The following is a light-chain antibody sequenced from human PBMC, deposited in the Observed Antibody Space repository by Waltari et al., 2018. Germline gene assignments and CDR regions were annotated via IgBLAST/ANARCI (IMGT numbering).Light chain of an antibody. CDR1: QNIDSF. V-gene: IGKV3-11*01. J-gene: IGKJ3*01. Sequence: EIVLTQSPATLSLSPGERATLSCRASQNIDSFLAWFQQKPGQSPRLLIYDVTNGATAIPARFSGSGTGTDFTLTISSLEPEDFAVYYCQERKTWPRVTFGPGTKVEIK. CDR2: DVT. CDR3: QERKTWPRVT.